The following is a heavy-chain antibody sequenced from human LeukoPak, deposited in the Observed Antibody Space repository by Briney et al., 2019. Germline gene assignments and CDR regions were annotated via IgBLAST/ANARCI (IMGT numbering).Heavy chain of an antibody. Sequence: GGSLRLSCAASGFTFSTYGMHWVRQAPGKGLEWAAVIWYDGSNKYYADSVKGRFTISRDNSKNTLYLQMNSLRAEDTAVYYCARISLESSGWYSLDYWGQGTLVTVSS. CDR2: IWYDGSNK. D-gene: IGHD6-19*01. CDR1: GFTFSTYG. J-gene: IGHJ4*02. CDR3: ARISLESSGWYSLDY. V-gene: IGHV3-33*01.